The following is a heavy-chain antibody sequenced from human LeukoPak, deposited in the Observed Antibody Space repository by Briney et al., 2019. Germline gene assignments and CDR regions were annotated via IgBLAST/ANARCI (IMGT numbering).Heavy chain of an antibody. CDR2: ISGSGDST. CDR1: GFTFSTYA. CDR3: ARDRGRYYDSRGFYWGYYFDS. D-gene: IGHD3-22*01. J-gene: IGHJ4*02. Sequence: GGSLGLSCAASGFTFSTYAVNWVRQAPGKGLEWVSTISGSGDSTYYADSVKSRFTISRDNSKDTLYLQMSSVRVDDTAVYYCARDRGRYYDSRGFYWGYYFDSWGQGILVTVST. V-gene: IGHV3-23*01.